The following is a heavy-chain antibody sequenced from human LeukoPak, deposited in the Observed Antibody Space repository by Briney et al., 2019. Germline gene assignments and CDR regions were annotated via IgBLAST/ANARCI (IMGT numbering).Heavy chain of an antibody. V-gene: IGHV3-30*18. CDR1: GFTFSSYG. Sequence: PGRSLRLSCAASGFTFSSYGMHWVRQAPGKGLEWVAVISYDGSNKYYADSVKGRFTISRDNSKNTLYLQMNSLRAEDTAVYCCAKDRENSGSYYFDYWGQGTLVTVSS. J-gene: IGHJ4*02. D-gene: IGHD1-26*01. CDR3: AKDRENSGSYYFDY. CDR2: ISYDGSNK.